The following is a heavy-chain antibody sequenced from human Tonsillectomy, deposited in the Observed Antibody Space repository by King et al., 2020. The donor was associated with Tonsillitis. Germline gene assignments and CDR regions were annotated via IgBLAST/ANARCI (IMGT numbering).Heavy chain of an antibody. D-gene: IGHD5-24*01. Sequence: QLVQSGAEVKKPGASVKVSCKASGYTFSNYHMHWVRQAPGQGLEWMGVINPSGHITTYAQKFQGRVTMTRDTSTTTLYMELSSLTSEDTAVYYCAREANSCDILGQGTMVTVSS. V-gene: IGHV1-46*01. CDR2: INPSGHIT. CDR3: AREANSCDI. CDR1: GYTFSNYH. J-gene: IGHJ3*02.